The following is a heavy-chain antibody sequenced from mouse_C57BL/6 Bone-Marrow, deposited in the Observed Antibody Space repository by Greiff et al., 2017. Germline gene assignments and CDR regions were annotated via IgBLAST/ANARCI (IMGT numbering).Heavy chain of an antibody. V-gene: IGHV1-69*01. Sequence: VKLQQPGAELVMPGASVKLSCKASGYTFTSYWMHWVKQRPGQGLEWIGEIDPSDSYTNYNQKFKGKSTLTVDKSSSTAYMQLSSLTSEDSAVYYCAREEITTVVSYYFDYWGQGTTLTVSS. CDR1: GYTFTSYW. CDR2: IDPSDSYT. CDR3: AREEITTVVSYYFDY. J-gene: IGHJ2*01. D-gene: IGHD1-1*01.